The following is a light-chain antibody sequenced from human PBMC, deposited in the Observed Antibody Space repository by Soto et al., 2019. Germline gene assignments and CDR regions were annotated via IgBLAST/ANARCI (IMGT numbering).Light chain of an antibody. Sequence: QPVLTQPPSMSGAPGQRVTISCTGSSSDIGAGYDVHWYQQFPGTAPKLLIYSNINRPSWVPDRFSGSKSGTSASLAITGLQAEDEADYYCQSYDSSLGGSKGVFGLGTKLIVL. V-gene: IGLV1-40*01. CDR3: QSYDSSLGGSKGV. CDR1: SSDIGAGYD. J-gene: IGLJ3*02. CDR2: SNI.